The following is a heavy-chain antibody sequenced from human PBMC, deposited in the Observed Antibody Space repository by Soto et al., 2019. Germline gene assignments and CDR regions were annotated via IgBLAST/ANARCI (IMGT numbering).Heavy chain of an antibody. CDR3: ARDLLKYYYSSGMEV. CDR1: GFTFSSYG. V-gene: IGHV3-33*01. D-gene: IGHD2-15*01. J-gene: IGHJ6*02. Sequence: QVQLVESGGGVVQPGRSLRLSCAASGFTFSSYGMHWVRQAPGKGLEWVAVIWYDGSNKYYADSVKGRFTISRDNSKNTLYLQMNSLRAEDTAVYYCARDLLKYYYSSGMEVWGQGPTFTVSS. CDR2: IWYDGSNK.